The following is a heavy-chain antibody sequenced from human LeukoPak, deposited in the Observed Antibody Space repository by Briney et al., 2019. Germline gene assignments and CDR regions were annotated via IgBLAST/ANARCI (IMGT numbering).Heavy chain of an antibody. CDR2: INPSGGST. D-gene: IGHD6-6*01. CDR1: GYTFTSYY. Sequence: ASVKVSCKASGYTFTSYYMHWVRQAPGQGLEWMGIINPSGGSTSYAQKLQGRVTMTRDTSTSTVYMELSSLRSEDTAVYYCARGIGEYSSSGPFANWFDPWGQGTLVTVSS. J-gene: IGHJ5*02. CDR3: ARGIGEYSSSGPFANWFDP. V-gene: IGHV1-46*01.